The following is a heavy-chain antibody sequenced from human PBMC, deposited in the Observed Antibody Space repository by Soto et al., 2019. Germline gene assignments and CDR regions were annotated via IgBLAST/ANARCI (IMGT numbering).Heavy chain of an antibody. V-gene: IGHV1-18*01. D-gene: IGHD3-16*01. CDR1: GYTFTSYG. J-gene: IGHJ4*02. CDR2: ISAYNGNT. Sequence: GASVKVSCKASGYTFTSYGISWVRQAPGQGLEWMGWISAYNGNTNYAQKLQGRVTMTTDTSTSTAYMELRSLRSDDTAVYYCARDGVEITFGGVTDYWGQGTLVTVSS. CDR3: ARDGVEITFGGVTDY.